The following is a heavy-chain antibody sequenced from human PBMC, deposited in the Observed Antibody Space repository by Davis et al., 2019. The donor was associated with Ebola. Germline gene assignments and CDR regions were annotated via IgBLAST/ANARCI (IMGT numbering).Heavy chain of an antibody. CDR2: ISYHGNYI. V-gene: IGHV3-30*18. CDR3: AQEYCSNSGSYCTVFDH. J-gene: IGHJ4*02. Sequence: GESLKISCAASGFSFSIYGMHWVRQAPGKGLEWVAGISYHGNYISYVDSVKGRFTISRDNSDNTLNLQRNNLRGDDTAVYYCAQEYCSNSGSYCTVFDHWGQGTLVTVSS. D-gene: IGHD3-10*01. CDR1: GFSFSIYG.